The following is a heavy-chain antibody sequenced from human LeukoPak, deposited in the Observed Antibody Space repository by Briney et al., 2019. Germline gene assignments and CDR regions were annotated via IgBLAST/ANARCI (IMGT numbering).Heavy chain of an antibody. V-gene: IGHV4-39*07. CDR2: IYYSGST. Sequence: SSETLSLTCTVSGGSINSGISSWSWIRQPAGKGLEWIGSIYYSGSTYYNPSLKSRVTTSVDTSKNQFSLKLSSVTAADTAVYYCARESYGSRSYDYYYYYMDVWGKGTTVTVSS. CDR1: GGSINSGISS. D-gene: IGHD3-10*01. J-gene: IGHJ6*03. CDR3: ARESYGSRSYDYYYYYMDV.